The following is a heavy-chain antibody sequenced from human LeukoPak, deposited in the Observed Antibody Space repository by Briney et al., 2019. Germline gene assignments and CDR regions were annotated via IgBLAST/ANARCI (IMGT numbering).Heavy chain of an antibody. CDR3: ARGLKDFWSGQGAFDI. V-gene: IGHV3-21*01. D-gene: IGHD3-3*01. CDR1: GFTFSYAW. CDR2: ISSSSSYI. J-gene: IGHJ3*02. Sequence: GGSLRLSCAASGFTFSYAWMSWVRQAPGKGLEWVSSISSSSSYIYYADSVKGRFTISRDNAKNSLYLQMNGLRAEDTAVYYCARGLKDFWSGQGAFDIWGQGTMVTVSS.